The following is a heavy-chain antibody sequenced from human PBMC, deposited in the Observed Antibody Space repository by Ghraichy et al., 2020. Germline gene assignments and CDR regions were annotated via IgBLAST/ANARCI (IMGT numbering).Heavy chain of an antibody. CDR3: ARDRQWDSPPNYGMDV. CDR2: ISGSGSTI. V-gene: IGHV3-11*01. D-gene: IGHD1-26*01. J-gene: IGHJ6*02. Sequence: GGSLRLSCAASEFALSDYYMIWIRQPPGKGLEWLAFISGSGSTIYYADSVKGRFTISRDNAKKSVYLEMNSLRVDDTAVYFCARDRQWDSPPNYGMDVWGQGTTVIVSS. CDR1: EFALSDYY.